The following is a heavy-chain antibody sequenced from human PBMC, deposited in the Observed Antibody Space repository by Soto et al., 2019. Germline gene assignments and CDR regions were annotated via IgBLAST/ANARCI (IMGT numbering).Heavy chain of an antibody. CDR1: GFTFSSYS. D-gene: IGHD5-12*01. V-gene: IGHV3-21*02. J-gene: IGHJ4*02. Sequence: EVQLVESGGGLVKPGGSLRLSCAASGFTFSSYSMNWVRQAPGKGLEWVSSISSSSSYIYHIDSVKGRFSISRDNAKNSLYLQMNSLRAEDAAVYYCARDPNNGYDSRYYFDYWGQGTLVTVSS. CDR2: ISSSSSYI. CDR3: ARDPNNGYDSRYYFDY.